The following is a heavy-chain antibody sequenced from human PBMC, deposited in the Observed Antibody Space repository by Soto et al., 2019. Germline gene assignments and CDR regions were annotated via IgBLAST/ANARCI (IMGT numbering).Heavy chain of an antibody. CDR2: ISYDGSNK. CDR1: GFTFSSYG. D-gene: IGHD3-3*01. CDR3: AKDRTYYDFWSGYYEYYFDY. Sequence: QVQLVESGGGVVQPGRSLRLSCAASGFTFSSYGMHWVRQAPGKGLEWVAVISYDGSNKYYADSVKGRFTISRDNSKNTLYLQMNSLRAEDTDVYYCAKDRTYYDFWSGYYEYYFDYWGQGTLVTVSS. V-gene: IGHV3-30*18. J-gene: IGHJ4*02.